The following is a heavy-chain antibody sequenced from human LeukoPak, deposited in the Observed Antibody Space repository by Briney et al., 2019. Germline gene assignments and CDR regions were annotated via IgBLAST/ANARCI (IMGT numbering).Heavy chain of an antibody. D-gene: IGHD3-22*01. CDR1: GYTFTGYY. J-gene: IGHJ4*02. V-gene: IGHV1-2*02. CDR2: INPNSGGT. CDR3: ARDATRSGDYYDSSGYYPDY. Sequence: GASVKVSCKASGYTFTGYYMHWVRQAPGQGLEWMGWINPNSGGTNYAQKFQGRVTMTRDTSISTAYMELSRLRSDDTAVYYCARDATRSGDYYDSSGYYPDYWGQGTLVTVSS.